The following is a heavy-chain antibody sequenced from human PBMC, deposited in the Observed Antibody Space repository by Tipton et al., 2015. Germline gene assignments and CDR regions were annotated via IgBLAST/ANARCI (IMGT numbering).Heavy chain of an antibody. Sequence: SLRLSCAGSGFLFGSYGMHWVRQAPGKGLEWVAVIWYDGSNKYYGDSVKGRFTISRDNSNSTLFLQMNSLRADDTAVYYCARDFSYCGGTNCFIDYWGQGTLVTVSS. CDR3: ARDFSYCGGTNCFIDY. CDR2: IWYDGSNK. CDR1: GFLFGSYG. D-gene: IGHD2-21*01. V-gene: IGHV3-33*01. J-gene: IGHJ4*02.